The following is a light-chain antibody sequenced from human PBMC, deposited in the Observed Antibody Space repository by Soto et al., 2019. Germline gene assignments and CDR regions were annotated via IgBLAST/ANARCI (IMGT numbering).Light chain of an antibody. V-gene: IGLV1-40*01. Sequence: QSVLTQPPSVSGAPGQRVTISCTGSSSNIGAGYDVHWYQQLPGAAPKLLIYRNSNRPSGVPDRFSGSKSGSSASLVITGLQPEDEADYFCQSHDSRLHGSVFGPGTKLTVL. J-gene: IGLJ1*01. CDR3: QSHDSRLHGSV. CDR2: RNS. CDR1: SSNIGAGYD.